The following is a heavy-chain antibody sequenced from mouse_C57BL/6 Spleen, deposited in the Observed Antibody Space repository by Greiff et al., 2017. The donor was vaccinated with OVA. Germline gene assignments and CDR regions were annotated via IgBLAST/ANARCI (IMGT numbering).Heavy chain of an antibody. D-gene: IGHD2-3*01. CDR3: ARGDGYSYFDY. Sequence: QVQLQQSGAELVRPGTSVKVSCKASGYAFTNYLIEWVKQRPGQGLEWIGVINPGSGGTNYNEKLKGKATLTADKSSSTADMQLSSLTAEDSAVYFCARGDGYSYFDYWGQGTTLTVSS. J-gene: IGHJ2*01. CDR2: INPGSGGT. CDR1: GYAFTNYL. V-gene: IGHV1-54*01.